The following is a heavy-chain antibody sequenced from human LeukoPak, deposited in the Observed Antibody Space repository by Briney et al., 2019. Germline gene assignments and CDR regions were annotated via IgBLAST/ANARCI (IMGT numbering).Heavy chain of an antibody. CDR1: GGTFSSYT. D-gene: IGHD6-13*01. Sequence: SVKVSCKASGGTFSSYTISWVRQAPGQGLEWMGRIIPILGIANYAQKFQGRVTITADKSTSTAYMELSSLRSEDTAVYYCVRDIAAAGTGRAFDIWGQGTMVTVSS. V-gene: IGHV1-69*04. J-gene: IGHJ3*02. CDR3: VRDIAAAGTGRAFDI. CDR2: IIPILGIA.